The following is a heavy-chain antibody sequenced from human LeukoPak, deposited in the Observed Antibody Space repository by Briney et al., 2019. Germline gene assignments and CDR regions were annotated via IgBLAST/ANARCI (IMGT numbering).Heavy chain of an antibody. CDR2: INIDGSTT. CDR1: GFTFSNYW. Sequence: PGGSLRLSCAASGFTFSNYWMHWVRQAPGKGLVWVSRINIDGSTTDYADSVKGRFTASRDNAKNTLYLQMNSLRAEDTAVYYCARDPYNWNANWLDPWGQGTLVTVSS. V-gene: IGHV3-74*01. D-gene: IGHD1-1*01. J-gene: IGHJ5*02. CDR3: ARDPYNWNANWLDP.